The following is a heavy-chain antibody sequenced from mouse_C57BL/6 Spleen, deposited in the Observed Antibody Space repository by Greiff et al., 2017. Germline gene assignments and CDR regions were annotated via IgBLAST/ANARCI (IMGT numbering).Heavy chain of an antibody. CDR1: GYAFSSSW. V-gene: IGHV1-82*01. D-gene: IGHD1-1*01. Sequence: QVQLQQSGPELVKPGASVKISCKASGYAFSSSWMNWVKQRPGKGLEWIGRIYPGDGDTNYNGKFKGKATLTADKSSSTAYMQLSSLTSEDSAVYFCAGSDYYGSSYWYFEVWSTGTTGTVSS. J-gene: IGHJ1*03. CDR3: AGSDYYGSSYWYFEV. CDR2: IYPGDGDT.